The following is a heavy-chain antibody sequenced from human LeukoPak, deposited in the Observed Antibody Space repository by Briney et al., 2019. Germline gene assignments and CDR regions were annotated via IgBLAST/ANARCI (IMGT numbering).Heavy chain of an antibody. Sequence: PSETLSLTCAVYGGSFSGYYWTWIRQPPGKGLEWIGEINHSGNANYNPSLKSRVTISFDMSENHFSLKLSSVTAADTAVYYCARTGYCSSTSCYFRSYYFDYWGQGTLVTVSS. CDR1: GGSFSGYY. CDR3: ARTGYCSSTSCYFRSYYFDY. V-gene: IGHV4-34*01. J-gene: IGHJ4*02. D-gene: IGHD2-2*01. CDR2: INHSGNA.